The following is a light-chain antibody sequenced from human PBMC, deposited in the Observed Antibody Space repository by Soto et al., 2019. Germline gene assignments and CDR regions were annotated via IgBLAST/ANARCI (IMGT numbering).Light chain of an antibody. CDR1: QSVTNN. J-gene: IGKJ3*01. CDR3: QQYNSWPKT. CDR2: SAS. Sequence: EIVMTQSPATLSVSPGEGATLSCRASQSVTNNLAWYQQKPGQSPRLLIYSASTRATGIPARFSGSGSGTVFTLTISSLHSEDFAVYYWQQYNSWPKTFGAGTKVDIK. V-gene: IGKV3-15*01.